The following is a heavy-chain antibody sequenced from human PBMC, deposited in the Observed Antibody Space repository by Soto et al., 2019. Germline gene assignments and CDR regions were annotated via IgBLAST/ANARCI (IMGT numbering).Heavy chain of an antibody. D-gene: IGHD4-17*01. CDR2: IRVNNGDT. Sequence: QVQLVQSGAEVKKPGASVKVSCKASGYTFTNSGFSWVRQAPGQGLEWVGWIRVNNGDTHYAQKLQGRVTMTTDTSTSTAFMELRSLRSDDTAVYYCASDLGYSDFDLHYWGQGTLITLSS. CDR3: ASDLGYSDFDLHY. J-gene: IGHJ4*02. V-gene: IGHV1-18*01. CDR1: GYTFTNSG.